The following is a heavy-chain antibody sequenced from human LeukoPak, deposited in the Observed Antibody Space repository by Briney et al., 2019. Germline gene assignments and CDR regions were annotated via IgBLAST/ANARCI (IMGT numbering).Heavy chain of an antibody. D-gene: IGHD3-3*01. CDR2: IYTSGST. Sequence: PSQTLSLTCTVSGGSISSGSYYWGWIRQPAGKGLEWIGRIYTSGSTNYNPSLKSRVTISVDTSKNQFSLKLSSVTAADTAVYYCATTASPDYDFWSGYYSGAFDIWGQGTMVTVSS. CDR1: GGSISSGSYY. CDR3: ATTASPDYDFWSGYYSGAFDI. J-gene: IGHJ3*02. V-gene: IGHV4-61*02.